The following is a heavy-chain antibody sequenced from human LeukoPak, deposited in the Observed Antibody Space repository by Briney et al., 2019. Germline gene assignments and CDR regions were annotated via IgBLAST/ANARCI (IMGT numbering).Heavy chain of an antibody. J-gene: IGHJ4*02. CDR2: INAGNGNT. V-gene: IGHV1-3*01. Sequence: PRASVKVSCKASGYTFTSYAMHWVRQAPGQRLEWMGWINAGNGNTKYSQKFQGRVTITRDTSASTAYMELSSLRSEDTAVYYCAREGSSYGIDYWGQGTLVTVSS. CDR3: AREGSSYGIDY. D-gene: IGHD5-18*01. CDR1: GYTFTSYA.